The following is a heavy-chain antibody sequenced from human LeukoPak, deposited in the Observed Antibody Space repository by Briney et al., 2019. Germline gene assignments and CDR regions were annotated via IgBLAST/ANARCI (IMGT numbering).Heavy chain of an antibody. CDR3: ARNERYSSGWYPSGYYYMDV. CDR1: GYTFTGYY. V-gene: IGHV1-2*02. Sequence: ASVKVSCKASGYTFTGYYMHWVRQAPGQGLEWMGWINPNSGGTNYAQKFQGRVTMTRDTSISTAYMELSRLRSDDTAVYYRARNERYSSGWYPSGYYYMDVWGKGTTVTVSS. D-gene: IGHD6-19*01. CDR2: INPNSGGT. J-gene: IGHJ6*03.